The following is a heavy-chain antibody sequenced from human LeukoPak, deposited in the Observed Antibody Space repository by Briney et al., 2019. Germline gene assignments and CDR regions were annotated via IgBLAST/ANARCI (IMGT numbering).Heavy chain of an antibody. CDR1: VYTFTSYD. CDR3: AKDESRYGSPFDY. D-gene: IGHD4-17*01. J-gene: IGHJ4*02. V-gene: IGHV1-8*01. CDR2: MNPNSGNT. Sequence: ASVKVSCKASVYTFTSYDINWVRQATGQGLEWMGWMNPNSGNTGYAQKFQGRVTMTRNTSISTAYMELSSLRSEDTAVYYCAKDESRYGSPFDYWGQGTLVTVSS.